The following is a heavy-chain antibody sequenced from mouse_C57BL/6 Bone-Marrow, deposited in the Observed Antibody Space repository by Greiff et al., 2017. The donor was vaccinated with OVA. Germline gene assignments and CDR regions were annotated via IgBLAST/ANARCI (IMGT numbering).Heavy chain of an antibody. CDR3: ARAGPGY. Sequence: QVQLQQSGAELVRPGASVKLSCKASGYTFTDYYINWVKQRPGQGLEWIARIYPGSGNTYYNEKFKGKATLTAEKSSSTAYMQLSSLTSEDSAVYFCARAGPGYWGQGTSVTVSS. J-gene: IGHJ4*01. CDR2: IYPGSGNT. V-gene: IGHV1-76*01. CDR1: GYTFTDYY.